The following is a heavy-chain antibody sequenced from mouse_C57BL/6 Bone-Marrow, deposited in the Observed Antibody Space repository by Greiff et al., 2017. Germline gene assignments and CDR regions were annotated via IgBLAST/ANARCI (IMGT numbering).Heavy chain of an antibody. V-gene: IGHV1-81*01. Sequence: VKLQQSGAELARPGASVKLSCKASGYTFTSYGISWVKQRTGQGLEWIGEIYPRSGNTYYNEKFKGKATLTADKSSSTAYMELRSLTSEDSAVYFCAREGGIYYDYDVAYWGQGTLVTVSA. CDR3: AREGGIYYDYDVAY. D-gene: IGHD2-4*01. J-gene: IGHJ3*01. CDR1: GYTFTSYG. CDR2: IYPRSGNT.